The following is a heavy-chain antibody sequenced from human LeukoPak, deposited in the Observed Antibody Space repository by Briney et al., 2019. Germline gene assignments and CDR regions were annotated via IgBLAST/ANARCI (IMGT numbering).Heavy chain of an antibody. D-gene: IGHD3-22*01. V-gene: IGHV4-4*07. Sequence: AETLSLTCTVSGGSISRYYWSWIRQPAGKGLEWIGRIYTSGRTTYNPSCKSRVPMSEDTSKNQFSLKLSSVTAADTAVYYCARARNYYDSSGPMRDAFDIWGQGTMVTVSS. CDR3: ARARNYYDSSGPMRDAFDI. CDR2: IYTSGRT. J-gene: IGHJ3*02. CDR1: GGSISRYY.